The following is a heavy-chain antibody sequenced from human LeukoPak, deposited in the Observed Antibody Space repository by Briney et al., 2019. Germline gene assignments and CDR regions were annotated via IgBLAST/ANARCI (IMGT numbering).Heavy chain of an antibody. CDR1: GYSISSGYY. D-gene: IGHD3-10*01. CDR2: IYHSGST. CDR3: ARHPLNYYGSGSYLDY. J-gene: IGHJ4*02. Sequence: PSETLSLTCAVSGYSISSGYYWGWIRQPPGKGLEWIGSIYHSGSTYYNPSLKSRVTISVDTSKNQFSLKLSSVTAADTAVYYCARHPLNYYGSGSYLDYWGQGTQVTVSS. V-gene: IGHV4-38-2*01.